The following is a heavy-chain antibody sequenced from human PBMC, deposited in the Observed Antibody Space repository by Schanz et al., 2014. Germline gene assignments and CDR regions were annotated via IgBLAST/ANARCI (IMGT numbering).Heavy chain of an antibody. V-gene: IGHV3-11*04. D-gene: IGHD2-2*01. CDR3: ARDLSSLIQGDV. CDR2: ISNSGTTI. CDR1: GFTFSDYY. Sequence: VQLVESGGGLVKPGGSLRLSCAASGFTFSDYYMSWIRQAPGKGLEWASYISNSGTTIYYADSVKGRFTISRDNAKNLLYLQMNGLRAEDTAVYFCARDLSSLIQGDVWGKGTTVTVSS. J-gene: IGHJ6*04.